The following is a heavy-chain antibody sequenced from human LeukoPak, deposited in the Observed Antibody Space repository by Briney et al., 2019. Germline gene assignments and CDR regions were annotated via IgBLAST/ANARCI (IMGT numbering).Heavy chain of an antibody. V-gene: IGHV3-33*01. D-gene: IGHD2-15*01. CDR1: GFTFSSYG. Sequence: GGSLRLSCAASGFTFSSYGMHCVRQAPGKGLEWVAVIWYDGSNKYYADSVKGRFTISRDNSKNTLYLQMNSLRAEDTAVYYCARGECSGGSCLSTFDYWGQGTLVTVSS. CDR3: ARGECSGGSCLSTFDY. J-gene: IGHJ4*02. CDR2: IWYDGSNK.